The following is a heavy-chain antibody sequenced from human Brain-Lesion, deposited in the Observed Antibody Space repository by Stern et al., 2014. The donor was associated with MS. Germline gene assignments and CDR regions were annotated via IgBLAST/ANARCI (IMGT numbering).Heavy chain of an antibody. V-gene: IGHV4-39*01. CDR3: AGEEDIRYCSGGSCTGNWFDP. CDR2: IYYSGNT. Sequence: VQLVESGPGLVKPSETLSLTCTVAGGSVSSTSYAWAWIRQPPGKGLEWIGTIYYSGNTYYSPSLKSRLTISLDTSKNPFSLQLSFVTAADTAVYYCAGEEDIRYCSGGSCTGNWFDPWGQGTLVTVSS. D-gene: IGHD2-15*01. J-gene: IGHJ5*02. CDR1: GGSVSSTSYA.